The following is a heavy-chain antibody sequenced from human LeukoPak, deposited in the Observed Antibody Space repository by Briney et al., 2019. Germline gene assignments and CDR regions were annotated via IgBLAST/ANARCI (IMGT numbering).Heavy chain of an antibody. Sequence: PGGSLRLSCAASGFTFSSYWMNWVRQAPGKGLEWVANIRQDGSEKYYVDSVKGRFTISRDNAKNSLYLQMNSLRAEDTAVYYCAKDGQGDYGDYVGFDYWGQGTLVTVSS. J-gene: IGHJ4*02. CDR3: AKDGQGDYGDYVGFDY. D-gene: IGHD4-17*01. V-gene: IGHV3-7*01. CDR2: IRQDGSEK. CDR1: GFTFSSYW.